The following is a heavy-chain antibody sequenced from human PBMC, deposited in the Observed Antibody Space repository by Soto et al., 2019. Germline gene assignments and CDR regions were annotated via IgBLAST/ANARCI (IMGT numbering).Heavy chain of an antibody. CDR3: ARDDHYDRSGYYPDY. CDR1: GYTFTTYG. D-gene: IGHD3-22*01. J-gene: IGHJ4*02. CDR2: ISAYNGNT. V-gene: IGHV1-18*04. Sequence: ASVKVSCKASGYTFTTYGISWARQAPGQGLEWMGWISAYNGNTNYAQKLQGRVTMTTDTSTSTAYMELRSLRSDDTAVYYCARDDHYDRSGYYPDYWGQAPLVTVSS.